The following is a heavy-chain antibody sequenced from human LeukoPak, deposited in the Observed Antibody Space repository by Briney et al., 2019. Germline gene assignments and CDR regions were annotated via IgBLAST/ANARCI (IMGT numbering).Heavy chain of an antibody. V-gene: IGHV3-74*03. D-gene: IGHD3-16*01. CDR2: ISADGTAT. CDR1: GFVFNTYW. Sequence: GGSLRLSCAASGFVFNTYWMHWIRQAPGKGLVWVAFISADGTATKYADSVKGRLTISRDIAKNTLYLQMNSLRVDDTAFYYCARDTGEMFDPWGQGTLVTVSS. J-gene: IGHJ5*02. CDR3: ARDTGEMFDP.